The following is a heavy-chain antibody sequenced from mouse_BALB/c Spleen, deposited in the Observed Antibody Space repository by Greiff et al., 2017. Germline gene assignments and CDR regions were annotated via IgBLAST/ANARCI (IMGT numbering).Heavy chain of an antibody. J-gene: IGHJ4*01. CDR3: PFSGYDYAMDY. V-gene: IGHV2-4-1*01. Sequence: QVQLKESGPGLVQPSQSLSITCTVSGFSLTSYGVHWVRQSPGKGLEWLGVIWSGGSTDYNAAFISRLSISKDNSKSQVFFKMNSLQADDTAIYYCPFSGYDYAMDYWGQGTSVTVSS. D-gene: IGHD2-2*01. CDR1: GFSLTSYG. CDR2: IWSGGST.